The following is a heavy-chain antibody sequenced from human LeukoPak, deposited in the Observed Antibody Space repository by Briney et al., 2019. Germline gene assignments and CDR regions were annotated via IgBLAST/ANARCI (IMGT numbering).Heavy chain of an antibody. V-gene: IGHV3-33*08. Sequence: PGGSLRLSCAASGFTFSSYSMNWVRQAPGKGLEWVAVIWYDGSNKYYADSVKGRFTISRDNSNNTLYLQMNSLRAEDTAVYYCARGCGSGWGKDYWGQGTLVTVSS. CDR3: ARGCGSGWGKDY. J-gene: IGHJ4*02. CDR1: GFTFSSYS. CDR2: IWYDGSNK. D-gene: IGHD6-19*01.